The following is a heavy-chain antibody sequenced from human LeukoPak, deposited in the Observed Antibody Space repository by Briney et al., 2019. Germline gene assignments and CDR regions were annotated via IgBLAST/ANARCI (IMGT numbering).Heavy chain of an antibody. V-gene: IGHV4-30-4*08. CDR2: IYYSGST. J-gene: IGHJ4*02. D-gene: IGHD3-9*01. CDR1: GSSISSGDYY. Sequence: SETLSLTCTVSGSSISSGDYYWSWIRQPPGKGLEWSGYIYYSGSTYYNPSLKSRVTISVDTSKNQFSLKLSSVTAADTAVYYCARLRLRYFDWTNRNDYWGQGTLVTVSS. CDR3: ARLRLRYFDWTNRNDY.